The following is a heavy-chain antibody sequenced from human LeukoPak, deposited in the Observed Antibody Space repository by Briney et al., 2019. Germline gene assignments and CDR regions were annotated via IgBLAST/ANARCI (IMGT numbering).Heavy chain of an antibody. CDR2: INHSGST. CDR3: ARGGIVVVTARFDP. J-gene: IGHJ5*02. D-gene: IGHD2-21*02. V-gene: IGHV4-39*07. CDR1: GGSISSSNYY. Sequence: SETLSLTCTVSGGSISSSNYYWSWIRQPPGKGLEWIGEINHSGSTNYNPSLKSRVTISVDTSKNQFSLKLSSVTAADTAVYYCARGGIVVVTARFDPWGQGTLVTVSS.